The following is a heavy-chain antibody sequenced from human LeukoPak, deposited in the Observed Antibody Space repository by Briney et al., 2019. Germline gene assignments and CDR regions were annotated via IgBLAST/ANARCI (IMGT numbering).Heavy chain of an antibody. V-gene: IGHV3-21*01. CDR2: ISSGGSYI. D-gene: IGHD5-18*01. Sequence: GGSLRLSCAASAFTFSSFGMSWVCQAPGKGLEWVSSISSGGSYIYYADSMKGRFTISRDNAKNSLYLQINRLRVEDTAVYYCARGSGVQVWSSLDYWGQGTLVTVSS. J-gene: IGHJ4*02. CDR3: ARGSGVQVWSSLDY. CDR1: AFTFSSFG.